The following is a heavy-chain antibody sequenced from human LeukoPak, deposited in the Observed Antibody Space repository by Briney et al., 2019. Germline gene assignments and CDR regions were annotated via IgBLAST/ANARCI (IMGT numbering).Heavy chain of an antibody. Sequence: PGGSLRLSCAASGFTFSSYWMHWVRQAPGKGLVWVSRINSDGSSTSYADSVKGRFTISRDNSKNTLYLQMNSLRAEDTAVYYCAKVSSSGSYGPRDFDYWGQGTLVTVSS. CDR2: INSDGSST. CDR3: AKVSSSGSYGPRDFDY. V-gene: IGHV3-74*01. CDR1: GFTFSSYW. D-gene: IGHD5-18*01. J-gene: IGHJ4*02.